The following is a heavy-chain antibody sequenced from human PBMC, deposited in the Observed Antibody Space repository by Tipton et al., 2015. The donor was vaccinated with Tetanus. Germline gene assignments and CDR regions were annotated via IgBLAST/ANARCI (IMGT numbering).Heavy chain of an antibody. V-gene: IGHV1-69*01. CDR1: GGTFSSYA. J-gene: IGHJ3*02. CDR2: IIPIFGTA. Sequence: QLVQSGAEVKKPGSSVKVSCKASGGTFSSYAISWVRQAPGQGLEWMGGIIPIFGTANYAQKFQGRVTITADESTSTAYMELSSLRSEDTAVYYCVRVSREGPELELDAFDIWGQGTMVTVSS. D-gene: IGHD1-7*01. CDR3: VRVSREGPELELDAFDI.